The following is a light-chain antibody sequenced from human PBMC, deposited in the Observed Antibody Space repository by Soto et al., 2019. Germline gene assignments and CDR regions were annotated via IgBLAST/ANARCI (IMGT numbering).Light chain of an antibody. J-gene: IGLJ2*01. CDR2: GNN. V-gene: IGLV1-40*01. Sequence: QSVLTQPPSVSGAPGQRVTSSCTGSSSNIGAGYDVHWYQHLPATAPKLLIYGNNNRPSGVPDRFSGSKSGTSASLAITGLQAEDEADFYCQSYDKSLSSSVFGGGTKLTVL. CDR1: SSNIGAGYD. CDR3: QSYDKSLSSSV.